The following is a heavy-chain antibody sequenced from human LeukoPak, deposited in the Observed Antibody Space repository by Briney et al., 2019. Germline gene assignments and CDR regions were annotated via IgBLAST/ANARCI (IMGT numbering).Heavy chain of an antibody. D-gene: IGHD3-16*01. Sequence: GESLKISCQGSGYSFTNFWIGWVRQMPGKGLEWMGVISPGDSGIRYSPSFQGQVTISVDKSISTAYLQWSSLKASDSAMYYCAAGGASAPWGQGTLVTVSS. V-gene: IGHV5-51*01. CDR3: AAGGASAP. CDR1: GYSFTNFW. CDR2: ISPGDSGI. J-gene: IGHJ5*02.